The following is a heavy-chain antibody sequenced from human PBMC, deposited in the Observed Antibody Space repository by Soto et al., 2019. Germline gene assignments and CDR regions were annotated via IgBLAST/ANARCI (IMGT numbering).Heavy chain of an antibody. CDR2: IDPSDSYT. V-gene: IGHV5-10-1*01. D-gene: IGHD2-2*01. CDR3: ASSPRGYCSSTSCLRLGNYCGMDV. CDR1: GYSFTSYW. J-gene: IGHJ6*02. Sequence: GESLKISCKGSGYSFTSYWISWVRQMPGKGLEWMGRIDPSDSYTNYSPSFQGHVTISADKSISTAYLQWSSLKASDTAMYYCASSPRGYCSSTSCLRLGNYCGMDVWGQGNTVPVSS.